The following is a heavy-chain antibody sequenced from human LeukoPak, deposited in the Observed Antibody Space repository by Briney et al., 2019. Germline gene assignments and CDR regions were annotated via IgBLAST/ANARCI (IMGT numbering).Heavy chain of an antibody. J-gene: IGHJ3*01. V-gene: IGHV4-30-2*02. D-gene: IGHD6-6*01. CDR2: IYHSGST. CDR3: AGEGSYDSSSRS. Sequence: SQTLSLTCAVSGGSISSGGYSWSWIRQPPGKGLEWIGYIYHSGSTYYNPSLKSRVTISVDTSKNQFSLKLSSVTAADTAVYYCAGEGSYDSSSRSWGQGTMVTVSS. CDR1: GGSISSGGYS.